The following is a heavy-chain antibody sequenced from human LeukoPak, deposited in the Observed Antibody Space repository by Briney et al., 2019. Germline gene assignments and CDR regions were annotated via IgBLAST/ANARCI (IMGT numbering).Heavy chain of an antibody. Sequence: SETLSLTCIVSGGSISSGSHYWGWIRQPPGKGLEWIGSMHYSGITYYNPSLTSRVTISVDTSKNQFSLRLSSVTAADTAVYYCARYPYGDSGVWQAFDYWGQGTLVTVSS. D-gene: IGHD2-21*02. CDR1: GGSISSGSHY. CDR3: ARYPYGDSGVWQAFDY. CDR2: MHYSGIT. V-gene: IGHV4-39*01. J-gene: IGHJ4*02.